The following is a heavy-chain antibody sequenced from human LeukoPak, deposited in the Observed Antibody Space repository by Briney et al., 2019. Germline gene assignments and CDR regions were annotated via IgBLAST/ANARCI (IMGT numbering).Heavy chain of an antibody. Sequence: ASVKVSCKASGYTFTSYAMNWVRQAPGQGLEWMGWINTNTGNPTYAQGFTGRFVFSLDTSVSTAYLQISSLKAEDTAVYYRARDSSGYPYYMDVWGKGTTVTVSS. CDR2: INTNTGNP. CDR3: ARDSSGYPYYMDV. D-gene: IGHD3-22*01. V-gene: IGHV7-4-1*02. CDR1: GYTFTSYA. J-gene: IGHJ6*03.